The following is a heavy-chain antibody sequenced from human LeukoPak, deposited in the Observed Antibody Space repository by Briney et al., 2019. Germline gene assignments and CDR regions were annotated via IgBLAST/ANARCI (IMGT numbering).Heavy chain of an antibody. J-gene: IGHJ4*02. D-gene: IGHD3-10*01. V-gene: IGHV3-33*01. CDR2: IWYDGSNK. Sequence: PGGSLRLSCVASGFTFSSYGMHWVRQAPGKGLEWVAVIWYDGSNKYYADSVKGRFTISRDNSKNTLYLQMNSLRAEDTAVYYCARSYYGSGSYLPLDYWGQGTLVTVSS. CDR3: ARSYYGSGSYLPLDY. CDR1: GFTFSSYG.